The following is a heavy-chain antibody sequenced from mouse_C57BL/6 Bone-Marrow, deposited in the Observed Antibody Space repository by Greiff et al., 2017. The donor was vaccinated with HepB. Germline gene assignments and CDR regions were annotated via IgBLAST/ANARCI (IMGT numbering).Heavy chain of an antibody. CDR3: ARLGIYYDYDGAWFAY. D-gene: IGHD2-4*01. CDR1: GFTFSSYT. V-gene: IGHV5-9*01. Sequence: DVKLVESGGGLVKPGGSLKLSCAASGFTFSSYTMSWVRQTPEKRLEWVATISGGGGNTYYPDSVKGRFTISRDNAKNTLYLQMSSLRSEDTALYYCARLGIYYDYDGAWFAYWGQGTLVTVSA. J-gene: IGHJ3*01. CDR2: ISGGGGNT.